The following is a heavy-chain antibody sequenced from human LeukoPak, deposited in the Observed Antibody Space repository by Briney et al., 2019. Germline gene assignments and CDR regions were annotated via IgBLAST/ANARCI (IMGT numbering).Heavy chain of an antibody. J-gene: IGHJ4*02. CDR3: AGYCTNGVCPLDDY. Sequence: SETLSLTCTVSGDSLTGYYWGWIRQPPGKGLEWIGNIYYTGNTYYNPSLKSRVTISVDTSKNEFSLKLSSVTAADTAVYYCAGYCTNGVCPLDDYWGQGTLVTVSS. D-gene: IGHD2-8*01. CDR2: IYYTGNT. CDR1: GDSLTGYY. V-gene: IGHV4-39*07.